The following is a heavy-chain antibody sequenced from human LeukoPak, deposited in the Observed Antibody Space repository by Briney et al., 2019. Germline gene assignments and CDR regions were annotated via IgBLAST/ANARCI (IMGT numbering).Heavy chain of an antibody. CDR1: GGSISSSSYY. V-gene: IGHV4-39*01. J-gene: IGHJ4*02. CDR3: ARHKQWLVGGPDY. D-gene: IGHD6-19*01. Sequence: KSSETLSLTCTVSGGSISSSSYYWGWIRQPPGKGLEWIGSIYYSGSTYYNPSLKSRATISVDTSKNQFSLKLSSVTAADTAVYYCARHKQWLVGGPDYWGQGTLVTVSS. CDR2: IYYSGST.